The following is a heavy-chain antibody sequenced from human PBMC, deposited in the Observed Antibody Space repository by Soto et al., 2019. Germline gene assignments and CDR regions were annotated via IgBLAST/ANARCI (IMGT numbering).Heavy chain of an antibody. CDR3: GRSAGGATGEILYNAMDV. CDR1: GFTFNRYA. J-gene: IGHJ6*02. Sequence: QVQLVQSGAEVKKPGASVMVSCRASGFTFNRYALHWVRQARGERPEWMGWINAATGNTKHSERFQGRVIFTRDTSANTGYMELSSLRSEDTAVYYCGRSAGGATGEILYNAMDVWGQGTTVTVSS. D-gene: IGHD1-26*01. V-gene: IGHV1-3*01. CDR2: INAATGNT.